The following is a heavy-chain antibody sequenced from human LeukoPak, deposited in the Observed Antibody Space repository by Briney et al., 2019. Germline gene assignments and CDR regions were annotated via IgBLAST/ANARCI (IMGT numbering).Heavy chain of an antibody. Sequence: GASVTVSCKVSGHSLSELSMFWVRQTPGKGREWMGGFDPEDGKTIYAQKFQGRITMTEDTSTDTAYMELSSLRNEDTAVYYCAIETYSTTLDHWGQGTLVTVSS. CDR2: FDPEDGKT. V-gene: IGHV1-24*01. J-gene: IGHJ4*02. CDR1: GHSLSELS. CDR3: AIETYSTTLDH. D-gene: IGHD2/OR15-2a*01.